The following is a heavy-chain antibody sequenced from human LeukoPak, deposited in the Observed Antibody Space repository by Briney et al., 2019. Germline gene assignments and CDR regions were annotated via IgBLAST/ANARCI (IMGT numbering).Heavy chain of an antibody. J-gene: IGHJ6*03. CDR2: IYSGGST. CDR3: ARDRVYDILTGYYYYYMDV. CDR1: GFTVSSNY. Sequence: GGSLRLSCAASGFTVSSNYMSCVRQAPGKGLEGVSVIYSGGSTYYADSVKGRLTISRDNSKNTLYLQMNSVRAEDTAVYYCARDRVYDILTGYYYYYMDVWGKGTTVTISS. D-gene: IGHD3-9*01. V-gene: IGHV3-53*01.